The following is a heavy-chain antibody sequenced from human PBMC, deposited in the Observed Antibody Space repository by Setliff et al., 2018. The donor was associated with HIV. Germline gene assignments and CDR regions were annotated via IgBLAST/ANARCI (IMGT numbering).Heavy chain of an antibody. J-gene: IGHJ1*01. CDR2: INPSSGST. V-gene: IGHV1-46*01. Sequence: ASVKVSCKASGYTFTSYYMHWVRQAPGQGLEWMGIINPSSGSTTYAQKFQGGVTMTRETTTSTVYMELSSLRSEDTAVYYRARDPAPSSSASYFQHWGQGTPVTISS. D-gene: IGHD6-6*01. CDR1: GYTFTSYY. CDR3: ARDPAPSSSASYFQH.